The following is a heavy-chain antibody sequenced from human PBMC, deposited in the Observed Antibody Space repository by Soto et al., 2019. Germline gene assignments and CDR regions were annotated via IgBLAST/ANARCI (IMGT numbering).Heavy chain of an antibody. CDR3: ARGLDYYDSSGYPGP. Sequence: SVKVSCEASGGTFSSYAISWVRQAPEQGLEWMGGIIPIFGTANYAQKFQGRVTITADESTSTAYMELSSLRSEDTAVYYCARGLDYYDSSGYPGPWGQGTLVTVSS. J-gene: IGHJ5*02. V-gene: IGHV1-69*13. D-gene: IGHD3-22*01. CDR1: GGTFSSYA. CDR2: IIPIFGTA.